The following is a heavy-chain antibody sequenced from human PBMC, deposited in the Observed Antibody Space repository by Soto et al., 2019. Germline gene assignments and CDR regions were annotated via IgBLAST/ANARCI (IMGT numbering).Heavy chain of an antibody. Sequence: EVQLVESGGASVQRGGSLRLSCAASGFSFGDYWMSWVRQAPGKGLEWVAHMKKDGSEKYYVDSVKGRFNVSRDNSRNALYLQMNSLRAEDTAVYYCAKLGSGYYTGLYFDYWGQGTLVTVSS. J-gene: IGHJ4*02. CDR3: AKLGSGYYTGLYFDY. CDR2: MKKDGSEK. V-gene: IGHV3-7*03. CDR1: GFSFGDYW. D-gene: IGHD3-3*01.